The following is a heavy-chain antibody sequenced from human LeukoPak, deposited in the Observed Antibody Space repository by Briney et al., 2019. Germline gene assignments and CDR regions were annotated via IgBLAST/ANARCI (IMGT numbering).Heavy chain of an antibody. D-gene: IGHD4-17*01. V-gene: IGHV3-7*01. Sequence: GGSLRLSCAASGFAFSSYWMGWVRQAPGKGLEWVANINQDGSDQYYVDSVKGRFTISRDNAKISLLLQMNSLRAEDTAVYYCARHGAYSFDSWGQGTLVTVSS. CDR3: ARHGAYSFDS. J-gene: IGHJ4*02. CDR2: INQDGSDQ. CDR1: GFAFSSYW.